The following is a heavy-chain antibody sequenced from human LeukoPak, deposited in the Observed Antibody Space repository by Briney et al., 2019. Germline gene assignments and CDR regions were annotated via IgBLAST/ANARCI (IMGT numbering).Heavy chain of an antibody. D-gene: IGHD3-22*01. Sequence: GASVKVSCKASGYTFSSYSMHWVRQAPGQGLEWMGIINPSGGSTSYAQKFQGRVTMTRDTSTSTVYMELSSLRSEDTAVYYCARRTSGYYYLDVWGQGTRVTVSS. J-gene: IGHJ6*02. CDR2: INPSGGST. CDR3: ARRTSGYYYLDV. CDR1: GYTFSSYS. V-gene: IGHV1-46*01.